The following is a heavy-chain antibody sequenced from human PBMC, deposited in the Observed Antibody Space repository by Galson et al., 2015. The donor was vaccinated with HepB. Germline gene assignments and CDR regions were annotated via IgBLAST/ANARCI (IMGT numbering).Heavy chain of an antibody. CDR3: AHVLNDYGDYYFDY. J-gene: IGHJ4*02. V-gene: IGHV2-5*02. D-gene: IGHD4-17*01. CDR1: GFSLSTSGVG. Sequence: PALVKPTQTLTLTCTFSGFSLSTSGVGVGWIRQPPGKAPEWLALIYWDDDKRYSPSLKSRLTITKDTSKNQVVLTMTNMDPLDTPTYYCAHVLNDYGDYYFDYWGQGTLVTVSS. CDR2: IYWDDDK.